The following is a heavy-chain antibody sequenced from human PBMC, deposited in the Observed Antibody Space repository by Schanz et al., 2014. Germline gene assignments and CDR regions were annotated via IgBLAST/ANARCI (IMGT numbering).Heavy chain of an antibody. Sequence: VQLVESGGGVVQPGRSLTLSCAASRFTFSSYDMHWIRQAPGKGLEWVALISYDGTNKFSADSVKGRFTISRDNSKNTLYLQIHSLRTEDTAVYYCAKASTNTVDNWGEGTLVVVSS. CDR2: ISYDGTNK. CDR1: RFTFSSYD. V-gene: IGHV3-30*18. CDR3: AKASTNTVDN. J-gene: IGHJ4*02.